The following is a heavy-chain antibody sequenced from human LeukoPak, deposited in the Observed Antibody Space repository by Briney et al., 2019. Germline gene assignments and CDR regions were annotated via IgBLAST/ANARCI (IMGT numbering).Heavy chain of an antibody. CDR3: ARLSGRRYYYYYYYMDV. J-gene: IGHJ6*03. CDR1: GGSFSGYY. CDR2: INHSGST. Sequence: SETLSLTCAVYGGSFSGYYWSWIRQPPGKGLEWVGEINHSGSTNYNPSLKSRVTISVDTSKNQFSLKLSSVTAADTAVYYCARLSGRRYYYYYYYMDVWAKGPRSPSP. V-gene: IGHV4-34*01. D-gene: IGHD1-1*01.